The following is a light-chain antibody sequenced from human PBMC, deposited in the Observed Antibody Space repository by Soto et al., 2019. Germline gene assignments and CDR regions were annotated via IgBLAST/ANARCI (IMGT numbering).Light chain of an antibody. V-gene: IGLV1-44*01. Sequence: QSVLTQPPSVSGTPGQRVTISCSGGSSNIGSNTVNWYQQLPGTAPKLLIYTNNQRPSGVPDRFSGSKSGTSASLAISGPQSEDEADYYCAAWDDSLNGRVFGGGTKLTVL. CDR3: AAWDDSLNGRV. CDR1: SSNIGSNT. CDR2: TNN. J-gene: IGLJ2*01.